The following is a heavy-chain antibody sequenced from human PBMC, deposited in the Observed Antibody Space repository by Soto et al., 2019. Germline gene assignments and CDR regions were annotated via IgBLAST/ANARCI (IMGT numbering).Heavy chain of an antibody. V-gene: IGHV3-48*03. D-gene: IGHD6-13*01. J-gene: IGHJ4*02. Sequence: PGGSLRLSCAASGFSFSNYEMNWVRQAPGKGLEWAAYISSGGSTVHYADSVRGRFTVSRDNARNSLYLQMNTLRVEDTALYYCARDRAAGGYWGQGTLVTVSS. CDR2: ISSGGSTV. CDR3: ARDRAAGGY. CDR1: GFSFSNYE.